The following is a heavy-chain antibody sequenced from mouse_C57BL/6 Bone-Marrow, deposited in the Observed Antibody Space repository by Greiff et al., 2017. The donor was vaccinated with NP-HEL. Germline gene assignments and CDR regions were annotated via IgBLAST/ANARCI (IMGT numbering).Heavy chain of an antibody. J-gene: IGHJ4*01. V-gene: IGHV5-12*01. CDR1: GFTFSDYY. CDR3: ARQTRWDY. Sequence: EVKLVESGGGLVQPGGSLKLSRAASGFTFSDYYMYWVRQTPEKRLEWVAYISNGGGSTYYPDTVKGRFTISRDNAKNTLYLQMSRLKSEDTAMYYCARQTRWDYWGQGTSVTVSS. CDR2: ISNGGGST.